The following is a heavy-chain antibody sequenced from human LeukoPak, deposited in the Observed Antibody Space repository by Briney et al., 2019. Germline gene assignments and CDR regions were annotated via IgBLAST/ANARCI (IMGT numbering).Heavy chain of an antibody. CDR1: GYTFTGYY. CDR2: INPNSGNT. CDR3: ARGGSSSSVDY. D-gene: IGHD6-6*01. J-gene: IGHJ4*02. V-gene: IGHV1-8*02. Sequence: ASVKVSCKASGYTFTGYYMHWVRQAPGQGLEWMGWINPNSGNTGYAQKFQGRVTMARNTSISTAYMELSSLRSEDTAVYYCARGGSSSSVDYWGQGTLVTVSS.